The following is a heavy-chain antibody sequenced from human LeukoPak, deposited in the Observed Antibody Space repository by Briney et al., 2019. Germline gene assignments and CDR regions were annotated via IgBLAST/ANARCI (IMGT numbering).Heavy chain of an antibody. D-gene: IGHD6-13*01. V-gene: IGHV1-69*04. J-gene: IGHJ4*02. CDR2: IIPIVDIT. CDR3: ARPAVVTVYSFDS. Sequence: GSSVKVSCKASGGTFSSYAISWVRQAPGQGLEWMGRIIPIVDITNYAQKFQGRVTITADKSTSTAYMELSSLRSEDTAVYYCARPAVVTVYSFDSWGQGTLVSVSS. CDR1: GGTFSSYA.